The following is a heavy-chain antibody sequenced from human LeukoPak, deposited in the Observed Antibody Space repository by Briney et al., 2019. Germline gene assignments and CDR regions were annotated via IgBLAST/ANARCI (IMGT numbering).Heavy chain of an antibody. CDR2: IYYSGST. D-gene: IGHD6-13*01. Sequence: SETPSLTCTVSGGSISSSSYYWGWIRQPPGKGLEWIGSIYYSGSTYYNPSLKSRVTISVDTSKNQFSLKLSSVTAADSAVYYCARHIAAAFDYWGQGTLVTVSS. J-gene: IGHJ4*02. CDR3: ARHIAAAFDY. V-gene: IGHV4-39*01. CDR1: GGSISSSSYY.